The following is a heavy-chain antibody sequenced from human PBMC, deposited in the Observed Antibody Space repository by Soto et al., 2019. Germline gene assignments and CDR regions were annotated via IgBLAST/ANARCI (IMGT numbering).Heavy chain of an antibody. CDR1: GDSFSSGSYY. Sequence: SETLSLTCTVSGDSFSSGSYYWTWIRPPPGKGLELLRFVDYTGSATYSPSLKSRLTVSLDTPKSQFSLKVNSVTAADTAVYYCARDRRVAGTTFDYWGQGILVTVS. D-gene: IGHD1-7*01. CDR2: VDYTGSA. CDR3: ARDRRVAGTTFDY. V-gene: IGHV4-61*01. J-gene: IGHJ4*02.